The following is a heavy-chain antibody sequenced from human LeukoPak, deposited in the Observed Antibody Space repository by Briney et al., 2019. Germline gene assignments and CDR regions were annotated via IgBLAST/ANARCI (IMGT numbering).Heavy chain of an antibody. CDR2: IYTSGST. Sequence: SETLSLTCTVSGGSISSYYWSWIRQPPGKGLEWVGYIYTSGSTNYNPSLKSRVTISVDTSKNQFSLKLSSVTAADTAVYYCARFAGAYYMDVWGKGTTVTVPS. D-gene: IGHD3-16*01. V-gene: IGHV4-4*09. CDR3: ARFAGAYYMDV. J-gene: IGHJ6*03. CDR1: GGSISSYY.